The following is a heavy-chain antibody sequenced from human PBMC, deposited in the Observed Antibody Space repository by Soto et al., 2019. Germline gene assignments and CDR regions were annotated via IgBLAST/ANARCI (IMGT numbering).Heavy chain of an antibody. V-gene: IGHV1-2*02. Sequence: QVQLVQSGTEVKRPGDSVKVSCKASGYTFTGYYVHWVRQAPVQGLEGMGWINPTRGDTYLAQRFQGRVTMNRDTSIGTAYMELRSLTSDDTAEYYCAKGGAIVAAGTRVYLYNAMDVWGQGTTVTVSS. D-gene: IGHD1-26*01. CDR2: INPTRGDT. CDR3: AKGGAIVAAGTRVYLYNAMDV. J-gene: IGHJ6*02. CDR1: GYTFTGYY.